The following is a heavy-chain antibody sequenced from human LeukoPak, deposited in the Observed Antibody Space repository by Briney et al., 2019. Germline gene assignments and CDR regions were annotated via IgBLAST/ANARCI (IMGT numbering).Heavy chain of an antibody. Sequence: ASVKVSCKSSGFTFTDEYIHWVRQAPGQGLEWMGWINPNSGGTNYAQKFQGRVTMTRDTSISTAYMELSRLRSDDTAVYYCARAYYDSSGYIPGYWGQGTLVTVSS. J-gene: IGHJ4*02. CDR1: GFTFTDEY. V-gene: IGHV1-2*02. CDR2: INPNSGGT. D-gene: IGHD3-22*01. CDR3: ARAYYDSSGYIPGY.